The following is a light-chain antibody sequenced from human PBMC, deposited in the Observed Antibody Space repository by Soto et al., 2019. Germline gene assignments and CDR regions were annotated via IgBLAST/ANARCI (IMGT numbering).Light chain of an antibody. J-gene: IGKJ5*01. CDR2: DAS. CDR3: QLYNNWAFS. V-gene: IGKV3-15*01. CDR1: HGVTTN. Sequence: IVLTLSPRTLSLSPGASATLSCRAGHGVTTNFAWYQQKSGQSPRLLIYDASIRATGVPARFSGSGSETDFTLTISGLQSEDSAVYFCQLYNNWAFSVGPETRLEIK.